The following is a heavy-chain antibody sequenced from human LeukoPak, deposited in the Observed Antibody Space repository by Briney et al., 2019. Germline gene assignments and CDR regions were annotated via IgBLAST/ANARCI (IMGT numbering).Heavy chain of an antibody. CDR1: GGSFSSFY. CDR3: ARFGDEDIVVVPAARDAFDI. Sequence: SETLSLTCTVSGGSFSSFYWSWIRQPPGKGLEWIGYIYYSGSTNYNPSLKSRVTISVDTSKNQFSLKLSSVTAADTAVYYCARFGDEDIVVVPAARDAFDIWGQGTMVTVSS. CDR2: IYYSGST. V-gene: IGHV4-59*01. J-gene: IGHJ3*02. D-gene: IGHD2-2*01.